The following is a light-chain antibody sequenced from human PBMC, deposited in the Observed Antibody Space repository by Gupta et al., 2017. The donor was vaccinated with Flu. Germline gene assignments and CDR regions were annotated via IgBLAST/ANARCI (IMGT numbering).Light chain of an antibody. J-gene: IGKJ2*01. CDR3: QQANSFPYT. V-gene: IGKV1-12*01. Sequence: IQTTQSLSSVSAPAGDRVTITCRPSQGIGTWVGWYQQKPGKPPQLLIYDASSLQGGVPSRFSGSGSGTDFTLTISSLQPEDFATYYCQQANSFPYTFGQGTKLEIK. CDR2: DAS. CDR1: QGIGTW.